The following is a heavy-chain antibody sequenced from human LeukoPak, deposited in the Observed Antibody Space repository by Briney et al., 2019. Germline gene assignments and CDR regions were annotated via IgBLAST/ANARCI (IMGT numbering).Heavy chain of an antibody. CDR1: GFTFSSYG. Sequence: GGSLRLSCAASGFTFSSYGMHWVRQAPGKGLEWVAFIRYDGSNKYYADSVKGRFTISRDNSRNTLYLQMNSLRAEDTAVYYCAKDGLGGDYYYYYYMDVWGKGTTVTVSS. D-gene: IGHD3-16*01. CDR2: IRYDGSNK. V-gene: IGHV3-30*02. CDR3: AKDGLGGDYYYYYYMDV. J-gene: IGHJ6*03.